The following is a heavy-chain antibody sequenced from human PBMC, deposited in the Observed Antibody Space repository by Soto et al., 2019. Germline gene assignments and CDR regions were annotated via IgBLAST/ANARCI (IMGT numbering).Heavy chain of an antibody. CDR3: ARSRHGSGSYTHFYYGLDV. CDR1: GFTFISYA. Sequence: QVQLVESGGGVVQPGRSLRLSCAASGFTFISYAMHWVRQATGKGLEWVAVISFDGSTEYYADSVKGRFTISRDNSKNTVYLQMNSLRSEDTAVYYCARSRHGSGSYTHFYYGLDVWVQGTTVTVSS. D-gene: IGHD3-10*01. J-gene: IGHJ6*02. CDR2: ISFDGSTE. V-gene: IGHV3-30-3*01.